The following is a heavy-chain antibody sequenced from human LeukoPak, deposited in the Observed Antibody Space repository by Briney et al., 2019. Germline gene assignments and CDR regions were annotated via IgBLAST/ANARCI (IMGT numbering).Heavy chain of an antibody. CDR1: GFTFSSYS. D-gene: IGHD6-13*01. CDR2: ISSSSSYI. Sequence: SGGSLRLSCAASGFTFSSYSMNWVRQAPGKGLEWVSSISSSSSYIYYADSVKGRFTISRDNAKNSLYLQMNSLRAEDTAVYYCARAPYSSRWLYDAFDIWGQGTTVTVSS. J-gene: IGHJ3*02. V-gene: IGHV3-21*01. CDR3: ARAPYSSRWLYDAFDI.